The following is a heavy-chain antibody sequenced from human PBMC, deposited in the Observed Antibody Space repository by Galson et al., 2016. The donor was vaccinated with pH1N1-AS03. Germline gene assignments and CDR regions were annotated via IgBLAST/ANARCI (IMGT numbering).Heavy chain of an antibody. CDR1: GLTVSTNY. CDR2: IYSGGTT. V-gene: IGHV3-53*01. D-gene: IGHD4/OR15-4a*01. Sequence: SLRLSCAASGLTVSTNYMRWVRQAPGKGLEWVSTIYSGGTTYYAVSVKGRFTISRDNMKNTLSLQMSSMTAEDTAVYYCVRSDYEDVDLQGCYFDYWGQGTLVTVSS. CDR3: VRSDYEDVDLQGCYFDY. J-gene: IGHJ4*02.